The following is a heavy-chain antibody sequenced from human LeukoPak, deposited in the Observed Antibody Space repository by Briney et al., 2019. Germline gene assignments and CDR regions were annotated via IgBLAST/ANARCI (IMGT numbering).Heavy chain of an antibody. CDR1: GFIFTMLS. Sequence: PGGSLRPAWTVAGFIFTMLSAGCVRLAPGKGLLWVSRIDPDGVNIHYADSVKGRFTISRDNAKNTLYLQMNSLRAEDTAVYFCARLLEDAFVSTGPRTLVTVSP. CDR2: IDPDGVNI. V-gene: IGHV3-74*01. D-gene: IGHD1-1*01. J-gene: IGHJ3*02. CDR3: ARLLEDAFVS.